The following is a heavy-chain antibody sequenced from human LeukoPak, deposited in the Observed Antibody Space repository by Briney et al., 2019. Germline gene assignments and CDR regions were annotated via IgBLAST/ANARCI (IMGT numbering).Heavy chain of an antibody. CDR1: GFTFSSYA. D-gene: IGHD3-22*01. CDR3: ARDSSYYYDSSGYILDY. J-gene: IGHJ4*02. CDR2: ISYDGSNK. V-gene: IGHV3-30*04. Sequence: GGSLRLSCAASGFTFSSYAMHWVRQAPGKGLEWVAVISYDGSNKYYADSVKGRFTIPRDNSKNTLYLQMNSLRAEDTAVYYCARDSSYYYDSSGYILDYWGQGTLVTVSS.